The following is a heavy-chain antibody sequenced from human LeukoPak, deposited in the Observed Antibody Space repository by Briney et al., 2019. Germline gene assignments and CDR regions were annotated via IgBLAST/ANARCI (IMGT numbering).Heavy chain of an antibody. CDR3: AREGGEVVRGVMYAFDI. Sequence: ETLSLTCTVSGGSISSYYWSWIRQPPGKGLEWIGYIYYSGSTNYNPPLKSRVTISVDTSKNQFSLKLSSVTAADTAVYYCAREGGEVVRGVMYAFDIWGQGTMVTVSS. D-gene: IGHD3-10*01. J-gene: IGHJ3*02. CDR2: IYYSGST. CDR1: GGSISSYY. V-gene: IGHV4-59*01.